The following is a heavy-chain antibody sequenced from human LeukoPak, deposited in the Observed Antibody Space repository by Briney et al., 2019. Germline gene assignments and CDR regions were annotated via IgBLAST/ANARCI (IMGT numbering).Heavy chain of an antibody. D-gene: IGHD2-2*01. CDR3: ARRISTRRGETCSSTSCYFDY. J-gene: IGHJ4*02. CDR2: IFHNGIT. V-gene: IGHV4-39*07. Sequence: SETLSLTCTVSGGSISCSSYYWAWIRQSPGKGLEWIGSIFHNGITYYNPSLKSRITISVDTSKNQSSLRLSSVTAADTAVYYCARRISTRRGETCSSTSCYFDYWGQGTLVTVSS. CDR1: GGSISCSSYY.